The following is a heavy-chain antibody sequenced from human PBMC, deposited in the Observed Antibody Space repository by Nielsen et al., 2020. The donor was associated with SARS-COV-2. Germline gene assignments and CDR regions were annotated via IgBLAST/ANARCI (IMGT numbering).Heavy chain of an antibody. CDR1: GDSIRNSRYY. D-gene: IGHD2/OR15-2a*01. CDR3: VRDTLSHGLDV. CDR2: IHYTGGA. J-gene: IGHJ6*02. Sequence: SETLSLTCSVSGDSIRNSRYYWTWVRQLPGRGPEWIGNIHYTGGANYSPSLKGRLSMSLEASRNQFSLSVKSMTAADSAEYYCVRDTLSHGLDVWGQGITVTVSS. V-gene: IGHV4-31*03.